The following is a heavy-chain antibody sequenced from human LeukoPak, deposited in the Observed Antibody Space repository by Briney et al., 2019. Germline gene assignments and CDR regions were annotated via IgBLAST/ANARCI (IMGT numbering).Heavy chain of an antibody. CDR1: GFTFSSYA. J-gene: IGHJ4*02. CDR2: IGDSGAST. V-gene: IGHV3-23*01. Sequence: GGSLRVSCAASGFTFSSYAMSWVRQAPGKGLQWVSTIGDSGASTYYTDSVKGRFTISRDNSKNTLFLQMNSLRVEDTAVYYCAKANWVSNADAVFWGQGTVVTVSS. D-gene: IGHD1-1*01. CDR3: AKANWVSNADAVF.